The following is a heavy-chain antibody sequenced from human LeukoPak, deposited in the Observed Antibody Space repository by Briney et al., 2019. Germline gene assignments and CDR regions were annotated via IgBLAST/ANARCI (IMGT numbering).Heavy chain of an antibody. CDR3: AKWWGGSGRYYRGVY. Sequence: GESLKISCKGSGYSFTTYWIGRVRQLPGKGLEWMGIIYHGDSDTKYSPYFQGQVNISADKSISTAYLQWSSLKASDTAMYYCAKWWGGSGRYYRGVYWGQGTLVSVSS. CDR2: IYHGDSDT. D-gene: IGHD3-10*01. J-gene: IGHJ4*02. V-gene: IGHV5-51*01. CDR1: GYSFTTYW.